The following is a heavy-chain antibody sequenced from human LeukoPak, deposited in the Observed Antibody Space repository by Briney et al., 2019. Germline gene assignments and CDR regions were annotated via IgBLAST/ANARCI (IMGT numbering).Heavy chain of an antibody. Sequence: SETLSLTCTVSGGSISSYSWSWIRQPPGKGLEWIGYIYYSGSTSSNPSLRSRLTISGDTSKNQFSLRLSSVTAADTAMYYCARDSGGAAGGSGMGYGFDIWGQGTMVTVSS. CDR3: ARDSGGAAGGSGMGYGFDI. CDR1: GGSISSYS. V-gene: IGHV4-59*01. CDR2: IYYSGST. D-gene: IGHD6-13*01. J-gene: IGHJ3*02.